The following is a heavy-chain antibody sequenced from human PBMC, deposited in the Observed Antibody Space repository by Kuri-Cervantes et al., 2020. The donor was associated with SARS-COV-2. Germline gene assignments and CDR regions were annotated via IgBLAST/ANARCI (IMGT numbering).Heavy chain of an antibody. Sequence: GESLKIPCKGSGYSFTSYWIGWVRQMPGKGLEWMGRIDPSDSYTNYSPSLKSRVIISVETSKNQFSLKLSSVTAADTAVYYCARQEQWLVVLKFDPWGQGTLVTVSS. J-gene: IGHJ5*02. D-gene: IGHD6-19*01. V-gene: IGHV5-10-1*01. CDR2: IDPSDSYT. CDR3: ARQEQWLVVLKFDP. CDR1: GYSFTSYW.